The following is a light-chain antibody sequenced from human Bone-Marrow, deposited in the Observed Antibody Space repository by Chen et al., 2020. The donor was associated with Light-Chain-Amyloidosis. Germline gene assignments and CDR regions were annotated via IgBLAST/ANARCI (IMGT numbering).Light chain of an antibody. V-gene: IGLV3-21*02. CDR1: NIGSTR. CDR2: DDS. Sequence: YLLTHPSPASAAPGQPATLDRGGNNIGSTRVHWYQQTPGQAPLLVVYDDSDRPSGIPERLSGSNSGNTATLTISRVEAGDEADYYCQVWDRSSDRPVFGGGTKLTVL. J-gene: IGLJ3*02. CDR3: QVWDRSSDRPV.